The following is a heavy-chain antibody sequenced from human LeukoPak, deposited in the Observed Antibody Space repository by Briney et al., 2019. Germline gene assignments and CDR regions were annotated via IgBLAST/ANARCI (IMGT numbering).Heavy chain of an antibody. CDR1: GGTFSSYA. V-gene: IGHV1-69*13. Sequence: SVKVSCKASGGTFSSYAISWVRQAPGQGLEWMGGIIPIFGTANYAQKFQGRVTITADESTSTAYMELSSLRSEDTAVYYCARGDGIVVVPAAMRSDYYYMDVWGKGTTVTVSS. J-gene: IGHJ6*03. D-gene: IGHD2-2*01. CDR2: IIPIFGTA. CDR3: ARGDGIVVVPAAMRSDYYYMDV.